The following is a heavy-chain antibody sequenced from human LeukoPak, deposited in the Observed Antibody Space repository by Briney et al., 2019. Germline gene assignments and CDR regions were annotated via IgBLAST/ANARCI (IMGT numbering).Heavy chain of an antibody. V-gene: IGHV1-3*01. CDR3: ASVYDGSSWPIFDY. J-gene: IGHJ4*02. Sequence: ASVKVSCKASGYTFTSYAMHWVRQAPGQRLEWMGWINAGNGNRKYSQKFQGRVTITRDTSASTAYMELSSLRSEDTAVYYCASVYDGSSWPIFDYWGQGTLVTVSS. CDR2: INAGNGNR. D-gene: IGHD6-13*01. CDR1: GYTFTSYA.